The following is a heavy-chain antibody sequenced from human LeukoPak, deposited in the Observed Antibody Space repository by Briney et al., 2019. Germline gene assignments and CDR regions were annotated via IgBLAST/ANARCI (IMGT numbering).Heavy chain of an antibody. J-gene: IGHJ3*02. Sequence: GGSLRLSCAASGFTFSSYATSWVRQAPGKGLEWVSAISGSGGSTYYADSVKGRFTISRDNSKNTLYLQMNSLRAEDTAVYYCAKDQAGPGTYSSSWYEGDAFDIWGQGTMVTVSS. CDR3: AKDQAGPGTYSSSWYEGDAFDI. D-gene: IGHD6-13*01. CDR1: GFTFSSYA. V-gene: IGHV3-23*01. CDR2: ISGSGGST.